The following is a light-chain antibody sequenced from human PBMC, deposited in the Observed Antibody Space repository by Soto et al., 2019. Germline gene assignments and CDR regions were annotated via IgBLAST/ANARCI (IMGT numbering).Light chain of an antibody. CDR2: DAS. V-gene: IGKV1-5*01. J-gene: IGKJ5*01. CDR3: QQYNSYWT. CDR1: QSVNHW. Sequence: DIQMTQSPSTLSVSVGDRVTISCRASQSVNHWLAWYQRKPGKAPKLLIHDASTLESGIPSRFSGSGSGTEFTLTISSLQPDDFATYYCQQYNSYWTFGQGTRLEIK.